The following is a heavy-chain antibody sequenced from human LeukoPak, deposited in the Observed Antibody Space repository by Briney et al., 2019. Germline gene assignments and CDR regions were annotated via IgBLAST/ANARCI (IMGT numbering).Heavy chain of an antibody. CDR1: GGSISSGCYY. CDR3: ARTRHGYFDY. J-gene: IGHJ4*02. V-gene: IGHV4-31*03. Sequence: SETLSLTCTVSGGSISSGCYYWSWIRQHPGKGLEWIGYIYYSGSTYYSPSLKSRVTISVDTSKNQFSLKLSSVTAADTAVYYCARTRHGYFDYWGQGTLVTVSS. CDR2: IYYSGST.